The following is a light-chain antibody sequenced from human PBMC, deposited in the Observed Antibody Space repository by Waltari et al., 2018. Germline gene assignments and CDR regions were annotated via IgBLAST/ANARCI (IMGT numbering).Light chain of an antibody. CDR2: DDS. J-gene: IGLJ2*01. V-gene: IGLV3-21*01. CDR3: HVWDSTSNRGI. Sequence: SYVLTQSPSVSVAPGKTARITCGGDKIGGRSVHWYRQRPGQAPEVLGYDDSDRPSGIPERIAGANSGNTATLTIARVEAGDEADYHCHVWDSTSNRGIFGGGTRLTVL. CDR1: KIGGRS.